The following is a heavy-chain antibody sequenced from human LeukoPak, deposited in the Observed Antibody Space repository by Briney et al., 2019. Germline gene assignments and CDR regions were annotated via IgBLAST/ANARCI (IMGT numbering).Heavy chain of an antibody. V-gene: IGHV3-30-3*01. D-gene: IGHD3/OR15-3a*01. CDR1: GFTFSGYP. CDR3: ARERTGFYAEY. Sequence: GGSLRLSCAASGFTFSGYPIHWVRQAPGKGLEWVAVISYDGSNKYYADSVKGRFTISRDNSKNTLYLQMNSLRAEDTAVYYCARERTGFYAEYWGQGTLVTVSS. J-gene: IGHJ4*02. CDR2: ISYDGSNK.